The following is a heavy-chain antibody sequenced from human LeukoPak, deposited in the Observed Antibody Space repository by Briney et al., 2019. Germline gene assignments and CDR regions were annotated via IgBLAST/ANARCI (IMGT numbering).Heavy chain of an antibody. Sequence: SQTLSLTCTVSGGSISSGGYYWSWIRQPPGKGLEWIGYIYHSGSTYYNPSLKSRVTISVDTSKNQFSLKLSSVTAADTAVYYCARYSVSHYYDSSGYGAFVYWGQGTLVTVSS. V-gene: IGHV4-30-2*02. CDR1: GGSISSGGYY. J-gene: IGHJ4*02. CDR3: ARYSVSHYYDSSGYGAFVY. CDR2: IYHSGST. D-gene: IGHD3-22*01.